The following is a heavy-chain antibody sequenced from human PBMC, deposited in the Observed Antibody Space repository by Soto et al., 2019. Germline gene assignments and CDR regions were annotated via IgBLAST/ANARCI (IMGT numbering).Heavy chain of an antibody. V-gene: IGHV4-34*01. CDR2: ISPSGTT. CDR3: VTSLWFGTQPEI. CDR1: GGSFSGYY. D-gene: IGHD3-10*01. J-gene: IGHJ4*02. Sequence: QVQLQQWGAGLLKPSETLPLTCAVYGGSFSGYYWTWFRQPPGKGLEWIGEISPSGTTKYIPSLKSRVTISADTSKNQFSLKVTSVTAADTAVYYCVTSLWFGTQPEIWGQGALVTVSS.